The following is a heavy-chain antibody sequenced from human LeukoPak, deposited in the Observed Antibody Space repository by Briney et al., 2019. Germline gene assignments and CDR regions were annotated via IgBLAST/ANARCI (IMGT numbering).Heavy chain of an antibody. Sequence: GGSLRLSCAASGFTFSSMNWVRQAPGKGLEWVSYISSSSSTIYYADSVKGRFTISRDNAKNSLYLQMNSLRAEDTAVYYCAREPSTVTTPGYWGQGTLVTVSS. D-gene: IGHD4-17*01. CDR1: GFTFSS. CDR2: ISSSSSTI. V-gene: IGHV3-48*01. J-gene: IGHJ4*02. CDR3: AREPSTVTTPGY.